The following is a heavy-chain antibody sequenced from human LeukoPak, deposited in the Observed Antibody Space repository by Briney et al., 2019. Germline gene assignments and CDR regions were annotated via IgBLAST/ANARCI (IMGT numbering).Heavy chain of an antibody. CDR3: ARDTSYYYDSSGNGNWFDP. Sequence: SETLSLTCAVYGGSFSGYYWSWIRQPPGKGLEWIGEINHSGSTNYNPSLKSRVTISVDTSKNQFSLKLSSVTAADTAVYYCARDTSYYYDSSGNGNWFDPWGQGTLVTVSS. CDR2: INHSGST. J-gene: IGHJ5*02. D-gene: IGHD3-22*01. CDR1: GGSFSGYY. V-gene: IGHV4-34*01.